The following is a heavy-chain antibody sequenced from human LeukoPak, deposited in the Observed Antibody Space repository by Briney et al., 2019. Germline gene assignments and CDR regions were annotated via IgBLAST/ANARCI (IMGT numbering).Heavy chain of an antibody. CDR1: GGSISSGSYY. J-gene: IGHJ4*02. Sequence: SETLSLTCTVSGGSISSGSYYWTWIRQPPGKGLEWIGYIYYSGSTNYNPSLKSRVTISVDTSKNQFSLKLSSVTAADTAVYYCASSYGSGSYSYDYWGQGTLVTVSS. D-gene: IGHD3-10*01. CDR3: ASSYGSGSYSYDY. V-gene: IGHV4-61*01. CDR2: IYYSGST.